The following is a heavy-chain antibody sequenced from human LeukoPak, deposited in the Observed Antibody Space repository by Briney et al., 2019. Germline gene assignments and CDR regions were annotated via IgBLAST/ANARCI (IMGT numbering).Heavy chain of an antibody. CDR1: GGSISISCYA. CDR3: ARPPARRSIGFIDC. Sequence: ETLSLTCNVPGGSISISCYAWGWIRQPRGKGLEWIGSIYYSGRTHYNPSAKRRVTISRATSKNPLSLRLSSLTAADTAVYYCARPPARRSIGFIDCWGQGTLVTVSS. D-gene: IGHD3-22*01. V-gene: IGHV4-39*01. CDR2: IYYSGRT. J-gene: IGHJ4*02.